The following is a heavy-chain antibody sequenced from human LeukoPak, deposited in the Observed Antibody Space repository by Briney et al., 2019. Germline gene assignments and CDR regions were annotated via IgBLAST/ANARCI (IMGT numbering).Heavy chain of an antibody. CDR1: GGSISSSSYH. D-gene: IGHD1-26*01. Sequence: SETLSLTCTVSGGSISSSSYHWGWIRQPPGKGLEWIGSIHYSGSTYYNPSLKSRVTITIDTSKNQFSLKLSSVTAADTAVYYCVRYTTKTPLDPWGQGTLVTVSS. CDR3: VRYTTKTPLDP. J-gene: IGHJ5*02. V-gene: IGHV4-39*07. CDR2: IHYSGST.